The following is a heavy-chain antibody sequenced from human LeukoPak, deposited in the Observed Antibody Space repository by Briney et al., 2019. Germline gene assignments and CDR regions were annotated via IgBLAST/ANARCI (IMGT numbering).Heavy chain of an antibody. CDR1: GFTFSDHY. CDR3: APYTYYFDH. D-gene: IGHD2-2*02. V-gene: IGHV3-23*01. Sequence: GGSLRLSCAVSGFTFSDHYMSWIRQAPGKGLEWVSAISGSGDRTDYADSVKGRFTISRDNSKNTLYLQMNSLRAEDTALYYCAPYTYYFDHWGQGTLVTVSS. CDR2: ISGSGDRT. J-gene: IGHJ4*02.